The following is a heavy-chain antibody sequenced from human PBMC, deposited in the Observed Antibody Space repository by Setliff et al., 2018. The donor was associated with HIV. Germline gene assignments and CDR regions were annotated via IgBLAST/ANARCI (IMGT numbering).Heavy chain of an antibody. D-gene: IGHD6-19*01. J-gene: IGHJ4*02. CDR2: IIPTFGTS. V-gene: IGHV1-69*13. CDR3: ARDGLLVAGIRFDY. Sequence: SVKVSCKTSRGTFSSYALSWVRQAPGQGLEWMGGIIPTFGTSNYAQKFQGRVTITADESMTTAYMELSGLKYEDTAVYYCARDGLLVAGIRFDYWGQGTLVTVSS. CDR1: RGTFSSYA.